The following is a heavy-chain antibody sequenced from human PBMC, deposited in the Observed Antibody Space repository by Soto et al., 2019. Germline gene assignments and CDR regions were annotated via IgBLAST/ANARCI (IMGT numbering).Heavy chain of an antibody. CDR2: INNNGAST. CDR3: VKGYWKGDV. J-gene: IGHJ6*02. Sequence: GSLRLTCAASGFTFSFYAMIWVRQAPGKGLEWVSSINNNGASTYYAESVRGRFTISRDNSKNTLYLQMNSLRDEDTAVYHCVKGYWKGDVWGQGTTVTVSS. CDR1: GFTFSFYA. D-gene: IGHD1-1*01. V-gene: IGHV3-23*01.